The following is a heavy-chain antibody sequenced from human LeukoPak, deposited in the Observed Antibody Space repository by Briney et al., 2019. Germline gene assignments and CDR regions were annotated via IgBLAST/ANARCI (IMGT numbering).Heavy chain of an antibody. CDR2: INTDTGNP. CDR3: ARSYYDILSGYNWFDP. Sequence: ASAKVSCKASGYTFTSYDINWVRQATGQGLEWMGWINTDTGNPTYAQGFTGRFVFSLDTSVSTTYLQISSLEAEDTAVYYCARSYYDILSGYNWFDPWGQGTLVTVSS. J-gene: IGHJ5*02. V-gene: IGHV7-4-1*02. D-gene: IGHD3-9*01. CDR1: GYTFTSYD.